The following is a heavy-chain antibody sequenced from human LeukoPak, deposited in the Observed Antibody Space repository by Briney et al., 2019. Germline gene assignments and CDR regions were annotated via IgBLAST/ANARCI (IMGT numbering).Heavy chain of an antibody. CDR2: IKSKTAGGTT. V-gene: IGHV3-15*07. J-gene: IGHJ6*03. D-gene: IGHD2-2*01. CDR3: TTRPGYQLLGSSYYYMDV. CDR1: GFNFSNAW. Sequence: GGSLRLSCAVSGFNFSNAWMNWVRQAPGKGLEWVGHIKSKTAGGTTDYSAPVKGRFIVSRDDSKNTLYLQMNSLKTDDTVVYYCTTRPGYQLLGSSYYYMDVWGAGTTVTVSS.